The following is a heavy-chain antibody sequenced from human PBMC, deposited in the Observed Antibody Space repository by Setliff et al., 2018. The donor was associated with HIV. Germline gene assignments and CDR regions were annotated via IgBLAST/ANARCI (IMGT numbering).Heavy chain of an antibody. CDR3: ASYDSSGPH. J-gene: IGHJ4*02. CDR2: INAGNGNT. CDR1: GYTFTTYA. V-gene: IGHV1-3*01. D-gene: IGHD3-22*01. Sequence: ASVKVSCKASGYTFTTYAIHWVRQAPGQRLEFMGWINAGNGNTKYSQKFQGRVTFTGDTSASTAYMEVSSLRSEDTAVYYCASYDSSGPHWGQGTLVTVSS.